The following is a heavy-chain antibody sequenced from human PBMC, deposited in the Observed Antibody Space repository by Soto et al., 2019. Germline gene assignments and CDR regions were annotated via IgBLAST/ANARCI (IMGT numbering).Heavy chain of an antibody. D-gene: IGHD4-17*01. CDR2: ISSSSSTI. CDR3: ARDSPSRYGGVYGGMDV. CDR1: GFTFSSYS. V-gene: IGHV3-48*02. Sequence: EVPLVESGGGLVQPGGSLRLSCAASGFTFSSYSMNWVRQAPGKGLEWVSYISSSSSTIYYADSVKGRFTISRDNAKNSLYLQMNSLRDEDTAVYYCARDSPSRYGGVYGGMDVWGQGTTVTVSS. J-gene: IGHJ6*02.